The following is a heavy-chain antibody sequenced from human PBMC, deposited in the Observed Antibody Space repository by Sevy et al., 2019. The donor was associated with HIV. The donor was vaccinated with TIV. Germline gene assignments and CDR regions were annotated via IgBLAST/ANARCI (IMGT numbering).Heavy chain of an antibody. CDR1: GFTFSSYS. Sequence: GGSLRLSCAASGFTFSSYSMNWVRQAPGKGLEWVSSISSSSSYIYYADSVKGRFTISRDNAKNSLYLQMNSLRAEDTAVYYCARNKKQWLDPPSGDYWGQGTLVTVSS. D-gene: IGHD6-19*01. J-gene: IGHJ4*02. CDR2: ISSSSSYI. V-gene: IGHV3-21*01. CDR3: ARNKKQWLDPPSGDY.